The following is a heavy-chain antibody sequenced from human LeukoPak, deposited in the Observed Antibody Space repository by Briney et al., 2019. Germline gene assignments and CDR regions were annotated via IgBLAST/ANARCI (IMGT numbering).Heavy chain of an antibody. CDR1: GFTFSSYG. J-gene: IGHJ4*02. D-gene: IGHD6-13*01. CDR2: IRYDGGNR. Sequence: PGGSLRLSCAASGFTFSSYGMHWVRQAPGKGLEWVAFIRYDGGNRYYADSVKGRFTISRDNSKNTLYLQMNSLRAEDTAVYYCARACIAAAGTEENYFDYWGQGTLVTVSS. CDR3: ARACIAAAGTEENYFDY. V-gene: IGHV3-30*02.